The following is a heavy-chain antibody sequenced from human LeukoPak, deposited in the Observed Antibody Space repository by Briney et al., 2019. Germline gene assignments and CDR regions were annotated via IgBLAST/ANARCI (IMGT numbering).Heavy chain of an antibody. D-gene: IGHD6-19*01. CDR2: ISSSSSYI. CDR1: GLTFSSYS. V-gene: IGHV3-21*01. CDR3: ARWFSSGRGFFDY. J-gene: IGHJ4*02. Sequence: GGSLRLSCAASGLTFSSYSMNWVRQAPGKGLEWVSSISSSSSYIYYADSVKGRFTISRDNAKNSLYLQMNSLRAEDTAVYYCARWFSSGRGFFDYWGQGILVTVSS.